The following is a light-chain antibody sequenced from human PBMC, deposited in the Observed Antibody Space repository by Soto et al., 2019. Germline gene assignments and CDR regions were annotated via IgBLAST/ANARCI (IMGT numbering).Light chain of an antibody. V-gene: IGKV1-39*01. CDR1: QYIGRN. CDR2: AAS. J-gene: IGKJ1*01. CDR3: QQSYTTPWT. Sequence: IQMTQSPSSLSASVGGRGNSACRAGQYIGRNLKWYQQKPGKAPKLLIYAASSLQSGVPSRFSGSGSGTDFTLTISSLQPEDFASYYCQQSYTTPWTFGQGTKVDI.